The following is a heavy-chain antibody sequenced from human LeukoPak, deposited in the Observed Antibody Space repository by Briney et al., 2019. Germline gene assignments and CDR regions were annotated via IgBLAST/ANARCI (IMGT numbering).Heavy chain of an antibody. CDR1: GFTFSNYW. J-gene: IGHJ4*02. V-gene: IGHV3-7*01. Sequence: KPGGSLRLSCAASGFTFSNYWMTWVRQAPGKGLEWVANTNEAGSGQNYGDSVKGRFTISRDNAKNSLYLQMNSLRVEDTAIYYCSNKRDYWGQGTLVTVSS. CDR2: TNEAGSGQ. CDR3: SNKRDY.